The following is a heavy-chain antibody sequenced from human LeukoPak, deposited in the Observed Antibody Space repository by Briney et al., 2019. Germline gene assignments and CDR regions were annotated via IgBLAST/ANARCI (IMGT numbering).Heavy chain of an antibody. J-gene: IGHJ4*02. D-gene: IGHD3-22*01. CDR2: TSPIGSDQ. Sequence: GGSLRLSCAASGFSFAISAMHWVRQAPGKGLEWVAVTSPIGSDQYYADSVRGRFIISRDNSNRILYLQMNSLTVEDTAVYYCARSMIVDQWRFDYWVQGTLVTVSP. CDR1: GFSFAISA. V-gene: IGHV3-30*04. CDR3: ARSMIVDQWRFDY.